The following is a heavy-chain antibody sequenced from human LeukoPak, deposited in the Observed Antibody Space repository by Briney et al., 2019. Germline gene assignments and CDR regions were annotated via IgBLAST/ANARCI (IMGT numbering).Heavy chain of an antibody. V-gene: IGHV1-18*01. CDR2: ISTYNGNT. D-gene: IGHD5-12*01. CDR3: ARDRPDIVATTYYFDY. Sequence: ASVKVSCKASGYTFTTYGISWVRQAPGQGLEGMGGISTYNGNTNYAQKVQGRVTMTTDTSTSTAYMERRSLRSDDTAVYYCARDRPDIVATTYYFDYWGQGTLVTVSS. CDR1: GYTFTTYG. J-gene: IGHJ4*02.